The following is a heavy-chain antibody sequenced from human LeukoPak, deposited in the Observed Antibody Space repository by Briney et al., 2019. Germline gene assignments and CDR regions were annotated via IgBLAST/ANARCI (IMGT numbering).Heavy chain of an antibody. D-gene: IGHD4-17*01. J-gene: IGHJ5*02. CDR2: IYYSGST. Sequence: SETLSLTCSVSGGSISSHYWSWIRQPPGKGLEGFGYIYYSGSTKYNPSLKSRVTISVDTSKNQFSLKLSSVTAADTAVYYCARGGTTVTPGLLWFDPWGQGTLVTVSS. CDR1: GGSISSHY. V-gene: IGHV4-59*11. CDR3: ARGGTTVTPGLLWFDP.